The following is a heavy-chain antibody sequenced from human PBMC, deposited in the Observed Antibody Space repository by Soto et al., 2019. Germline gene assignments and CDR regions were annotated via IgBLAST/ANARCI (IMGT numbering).Heavy chain of an antibody. CDR3: ARVPGGDYYGSGSAYYFDY. CDR1: GGSISSYY. CDR2: IYYSGST. J-gene: IGHJ4*02. Sequence: PSETLSLTCTVSGGSISSYYWSWIRQPPGKGLEWIGYIYYSGSTNYNPSLKSRVTISVDTSKNQFSLKLSPVTAADTAVYYCARVPGGDYYGSGSAYYFDYWGQGTLVTVSS. D-gene: IGHD3-10*01. V-gene: IGHV4-59*12.